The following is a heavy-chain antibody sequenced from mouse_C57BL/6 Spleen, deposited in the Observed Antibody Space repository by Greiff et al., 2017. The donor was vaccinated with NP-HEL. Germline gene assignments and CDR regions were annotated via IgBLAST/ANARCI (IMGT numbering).Heavy chain of an antibody. Sequence: QVQLQQSGAELVRPGTSVKVSCKASGYAFTNYLIEWVKQRPGQGLEWIGVSNPGSGGTNYNEKFKGKATLTADKSSSTAYMQLSSLTSEDSAVYFCARWAIYRNYAMDDWGQGTSVTVSS. V-gene: IGHV1-54*01. D-gene: IGHD2-14*01. J-gene: IGHJ4*01. CDR2: SNPGSGGT. CDR1: GYAFTNYL. CDR3: ARWAIYRNYAMDD.